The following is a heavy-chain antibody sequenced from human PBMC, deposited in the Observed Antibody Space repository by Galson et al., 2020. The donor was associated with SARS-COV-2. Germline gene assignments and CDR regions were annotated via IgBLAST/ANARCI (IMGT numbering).Heavy chain of an antibody. V-gene: IGHV3-21*01. CDR2: ISTSSSYT. J-gene: IGHJ6*02. D-gene: IGHD5-18*01. Sequence: GEPLQISCAASGFPFSTYSMNWVRLAPGKGLEWVSSISTSSSYTYYVDSVKGRFSISRDNPRNSLYLQMNSLRAEDTAVYYCARDEGIRGYNYGRLYYGMDVWGQGTTVTVSS. CDR3: ARDEGIRGYNYGRLYYGMDV. CDR1: GFPFSTYS.